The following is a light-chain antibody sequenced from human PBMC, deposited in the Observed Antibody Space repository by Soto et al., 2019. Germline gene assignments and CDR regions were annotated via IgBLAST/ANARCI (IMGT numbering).Light chain of an antibody. CDR1: QHVTTTY. V-gene: IGKV3-20*01. CDR3: QQYDSSFT. CDR2: GAS. J-gene: IGKJ4*01. Sequence: PGERATLSCTASQHVTTTYIAWYQQKFGQAPRLLISGASTRATGTPDRFTGGGFGTDFTLTISRVEPEDFAVYYCQQYDSSFTFGGGTKVEMK.